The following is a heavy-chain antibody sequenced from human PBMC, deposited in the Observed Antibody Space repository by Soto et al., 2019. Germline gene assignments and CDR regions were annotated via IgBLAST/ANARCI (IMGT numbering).Heavy chain of an antibody. Sequence: PSETLSLSCDVSGDTISTGGYTWAWIRQPPGKALEWIGHTYHSGNTYYNPSLKSRVTISVDTSKNQFSLKLSSVTAADTAVYYCARQGSWHRYFPHWGQGTLVTVSS. V-gene: IGHV4-30-2*01. D-gene: IGHD6-13*01. CDR3: ARQGSWHRYFPH. CDR1: GDTISTGGYT. CDR2: TYHSGNT. J-gene: IGHJ1*01.